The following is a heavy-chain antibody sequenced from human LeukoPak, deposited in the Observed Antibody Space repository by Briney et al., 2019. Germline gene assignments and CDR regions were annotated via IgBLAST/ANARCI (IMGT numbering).Heavy chain of an antibody. CDR2: ISAYNGNT. CDR3: ASRYCSSTSCYEALYGMDV. J-gene: IGHJ6*02. CDR1: GYTFTSYG. Sequence: ASVKVSCKASGYTFTSYGISWVRQAPGQGLEWMGWISAYNGNTNYAQKLQGRVTMTTDTSTSTAYMELRGLRSDDTAVYYCASRYCSSTSCYEALYGMDVWGQGTTVTVSS. V-gene: IGHV1-18*01. D-gene: IGHD2-2*01.